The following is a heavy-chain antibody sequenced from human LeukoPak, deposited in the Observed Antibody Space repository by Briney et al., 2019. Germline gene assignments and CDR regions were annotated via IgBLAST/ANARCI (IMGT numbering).Heavy chain of an antibody. CDR2: IKQDGSEK. CDR3: ASPSYYYDSSGYYPLDY. CDR1: GFTFSNHW. Sequence: GGSLRLSCAASGFTFSNHWMSWVRQAPGKGLEWVANIKQDGSEKYYVDSVKGRFTISRDNAKNSLYLQMNSLRAEDTAVYYCASPSYYYDSSGYYPLDYWGQGTLVTVSS. D-gene: IGHD3-22*01. J-gene: IGHJ4*02. V-gene: IGHV3-7*01.